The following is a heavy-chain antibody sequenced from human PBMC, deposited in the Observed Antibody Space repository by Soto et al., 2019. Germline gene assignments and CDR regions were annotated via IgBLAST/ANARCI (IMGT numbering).Heavy chain of an antibody. V-gene: IGHV3-30*18. D-gene: IGHD6-6*01. J-gene: IGHJ6*02. CDR1: GFTFRNFG. CDR3: EQNLPADFSSSLYCMDV. CDR2: GSYHGGIK. Sequence: GESLKISCAGSGFTFRNFGIHWVRQAPGKGLEWVADGSYHGGIKDYADSVKGPSTISRDNSQNTVYLEINGLRPEYSAVYLGEQNLPADFSSSLYCMDVWGQGTTVTVAS.